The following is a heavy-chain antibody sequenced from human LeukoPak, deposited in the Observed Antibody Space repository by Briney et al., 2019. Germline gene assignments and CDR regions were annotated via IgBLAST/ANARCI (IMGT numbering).Heavy chain of an antibody. D-gene: IGHD2-2*01. CDR1: GGTFSSYA. Sequence: SVKVSCKASGGTFSSYAISWVRQAPGQGLEWMGRIIPIFGIANYAQKFQGRVTITADKSTSTTYMELSSLRSEDTAVYYCARGNVVVPAAVYGMDVWGQGTTVTVSS. CDR2: IIPIFGIA. CDR3: ARGNVVVPAAVYGMDV. J-gene: IGHJ6*02. V-gene: IGHV1-69*04.